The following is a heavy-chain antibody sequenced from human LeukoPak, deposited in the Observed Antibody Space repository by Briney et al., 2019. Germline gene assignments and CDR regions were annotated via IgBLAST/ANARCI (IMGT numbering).Heavy chain of an antibody. V-gene: IGHV3-23*01. Sequence: GGSLRLSCTASGCTFSAYAMSWVRQAPGKGLEWVSGMSGNGGTTYYADSVKGRFTISRDNSKNTLYLQMNNLRAEDTAVYYCARRDYYDSSGYSPLFDYWGQGTLVTVSS. D-gene: IGHD3-22*01. CDR2: MSGNGGTT. J-gene: IGHJ4*02. CDR1: GCTFSAYA. CDR3: ARRDYYDSSGYSPLFDY.